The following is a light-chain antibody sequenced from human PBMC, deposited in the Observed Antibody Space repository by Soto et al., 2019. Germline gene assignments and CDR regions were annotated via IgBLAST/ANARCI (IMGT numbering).Light chain of an antibody. CDR2: GAS. J-gene: IGKJ1*01. CDR1: ESVSVNY. V-gene: IGKV3-20*01. CDR3: QQYGRT. Sequence: VLTQSPGTLSLSPGERATLSCRASESVSVNYVAWYQQRPGQSPRLLIYGASNRATGIPDRFSGSGSGTDFTLTISRLEPEDFAMYYCQQYGRTFGQGTKVEMK.